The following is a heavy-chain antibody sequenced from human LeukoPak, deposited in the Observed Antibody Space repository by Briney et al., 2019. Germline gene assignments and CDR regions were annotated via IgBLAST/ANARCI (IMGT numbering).Heavy chain of an antibody. J-gene: IGHJ4*02. CDR3: ARATGDYGDFLFDY. CDR2: INPNSGGT. D-gene: IGHD4-17*01. V-gene: IGHV1-2*02. Sequence: ASVKVSCKASGYTFTGYYMHWVRQAPGQGLEWMGWINPNSGGTNYAQKFQGRVTITRDTSISTAYMELSRLRSDDTAVYYCARATGDYGDFLFDYWGQGTLVTVSS. CDR1: GYTFTGYY.